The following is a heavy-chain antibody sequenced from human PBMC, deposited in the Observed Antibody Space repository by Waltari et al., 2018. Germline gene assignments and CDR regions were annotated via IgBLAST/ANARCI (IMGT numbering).Heavy chain of an antibody. CDR3: ARSRRGDYYDPSSH. V-gene: IGHV3-21*01. CDR1: GFLFTNVG. CDR2: ISMSGNII. D-gene: IGHD3-16*01. Sequence: EVSLVESGGKVVKPGGSLRLSCAPPGFLFTNVGLNWFRLAPGKGLEWVATISMSGNIIFYGQSVEGRFTISRDNAKKSVFLQMNSLRADDTAIYYCARSRRGDYYDPSSHWGQGTLVTVSS. J-gene: IGHJ4*02.